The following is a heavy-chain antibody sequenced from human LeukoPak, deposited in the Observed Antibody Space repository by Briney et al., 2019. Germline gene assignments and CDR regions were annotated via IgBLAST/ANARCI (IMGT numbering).Heavy chain of an antibody. CDR1: GGSFSSYY. CDR3: ARVVVLSSGYPPDAFDI. J-gene: IGHJ3*02. D-gene: IGHD3-22*01. Sequence: KASETLSLTCAVYGGSFSSYYWTWIRQPPGKGLEWIGYIYYSGSTNYNPSLKSRVTISVDTSKNQFSLKLSSVTAADTAVYYCARVVVLSSGYPPDAFDIWGQGTMVTVSS. CDR2: IYYSGST. V-gene: IGHV4-59*01.